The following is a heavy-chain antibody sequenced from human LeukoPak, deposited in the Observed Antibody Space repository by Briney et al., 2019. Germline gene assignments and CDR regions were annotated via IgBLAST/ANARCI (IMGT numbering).Heavy chain of an antibody. Sequence: PSETLSLTCTVSGGSISNGDHYWSWIRQHPGKGLEWIGHIYYSGSTYYNPSLKSRVTISVDTSKNQFSLKLSSVTAADTAVYYCARPLEGGAGAFDIWGQGTMVTVSS. CDR1: GGSISNGDHY. CDR3: ARPLEGGAGAFDI. J-gene: IGHJ3*02. D-gene: IGHD2-21*01. CDR2: IYYSGST. V-gene: IGHV4-30-4*08.